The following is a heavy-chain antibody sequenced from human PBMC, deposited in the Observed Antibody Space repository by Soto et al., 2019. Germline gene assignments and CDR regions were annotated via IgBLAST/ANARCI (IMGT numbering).Heavy chain of an antibody. CDR2: IKQDGSEK. V-gene: IGHV3-7*01. CDR1: GFTFSSYW. CDR3: ARDEQWIRFGYRWFDP. D-gene: IGHD5-12*01. J-gene: IGHJ5*02. Sequence: EVQLVESGGGLVQPGGSLRLSCAASGFTFSSYWMSWVRQAPGKGLEWVANIKQDGSEKYYVDSVKGRFTISRDNAKKSLYLQMNSLRAEDTAVYYCARDEQWIRFGYRWFDPWGQGTLVTVSS.